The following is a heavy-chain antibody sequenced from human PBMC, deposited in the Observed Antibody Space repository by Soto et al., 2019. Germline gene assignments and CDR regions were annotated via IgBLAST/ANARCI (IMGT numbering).Heavy chain of an antibody. D-gene: IGHD3-16*01. J-gene: IGHJ4*02. CDR2: ISTYNGNT. Sequence: ASVKVSCKASGYTFTTYDISWVRQAPGQGLEWMGRISTYNGNTNYPQRLQGRLTMTTDTSTSTAYMELRSLRSDDTAVYYCARDPALGGPFDYWGQGTLVTVSS. V-gene: IGHV1-18*01. CDR3: ARDPALGGPFDY. CDR1: GYTFTTYD.